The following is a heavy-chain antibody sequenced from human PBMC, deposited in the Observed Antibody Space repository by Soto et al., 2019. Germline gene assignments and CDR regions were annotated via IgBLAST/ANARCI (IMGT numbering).Heavy chain of an antibody. CDR1: GFTFSSYA. CDR3: ARRGSGSYYDY. D-gene: IGHD1-26*01. CDR2: ISGSGGST. V-gene: IGHV3-23*01. Sequence: EVQLLESGGGLVQPGGSLRLSCAASGFTFSSYAMRWVRQAPVKGLEWVSAISGSGGSTYYADSVKGRFTISRDNSKNTLYLQMNSQSAEDTAVYYCARRGSGSYYDYWGQGTLVTVSS. J-gene: IGHJ4*02.